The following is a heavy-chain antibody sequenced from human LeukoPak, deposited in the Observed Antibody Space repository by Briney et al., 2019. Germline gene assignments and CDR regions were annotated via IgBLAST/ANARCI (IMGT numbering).Heavy chain of an antibody. J-gene: IGHJ5*02. V-gene: IGHV4-39*01. CDR3: ARRSGYNGFDP. Sequence: PSETLSVTCTVSGGSISSSSYYWGWIRQPPGKGLEWIGSIYYSGSTYYNPSLKSRVTISVDTSKNQFSLKLSSVTAADTAVYYCARRSGYNGFDPWGQGTLVTVSS. D-gene: IGHD5-24*01. CDR2: IYYSGST. CDR1: GGSISSSSYY.